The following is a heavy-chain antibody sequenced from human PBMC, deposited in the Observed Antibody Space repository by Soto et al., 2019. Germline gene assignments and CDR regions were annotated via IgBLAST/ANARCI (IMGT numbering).Heavy chain of an antibody. J-gene: IGHJ4*02. V-gene: IGHV1-8*01. CDR1: GYTFTSYD. Sequence: QVQLVQSGAEVKKPGASVKVSCKASGYTFTSYDINWVRQATGQRLEWMGWMNPNSGNTGYAQKFQGRVTMTRDTSINTAYMELSSLRSEDTAVYYCAREVVGRSYQPIDFWGQGTLVTVSS. D-gene: IGHD2-15*01. CDR2: MNPNSGNT. CDR3: AREVVGRSYQPIDF.